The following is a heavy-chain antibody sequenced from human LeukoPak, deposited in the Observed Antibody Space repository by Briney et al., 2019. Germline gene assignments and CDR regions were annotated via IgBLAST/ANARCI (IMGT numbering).Heavy chain of an antibody. V-gene: IGHV1-69*01. Sequence: ASVKVSCKASGGTFSSYAISWGRQAPGQGLEWMGGIIPIFGTANYAQKFQGRVTITADESTSTAYMELSSLRSEDTAVYYCAAVLTGYRDHFHYWGQGTLVTVSS. CDR3: AAVLTGYRDHFHY. J-gene: IGHJ4*02. CDR1: GGTFSSYA. D-gene: IGHD3-9*01. CDR2: IIPIFGTA.